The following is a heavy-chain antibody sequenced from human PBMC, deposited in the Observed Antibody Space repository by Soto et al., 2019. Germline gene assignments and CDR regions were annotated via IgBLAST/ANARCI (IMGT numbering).Heavy chain of an antibody. V-gene: IGHV3-23*01. CDR1: GFTFSSYA. CDR3: ARRSSSWHVPFDY. CDR2: ISGSGGST. Sequence: EVQLLESGGGLVQPGGSLRLSCADSGFTFSSYAMSWVRQAPGKGLEWVSAISGSGGSTYYADSVKGRFTISRDNSKNTLYLQMNSLRAEDTAVYYCARRSSSWHVPFDYWGQGTLVTVSS. D-gene: IGHD6-13*01. J-gene: IGHJ4*02.